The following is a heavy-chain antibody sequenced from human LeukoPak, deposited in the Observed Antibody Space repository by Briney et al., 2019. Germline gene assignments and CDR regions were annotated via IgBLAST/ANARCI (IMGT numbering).Heavy chain of an antibody. J-gene: IGHJ4*02. V-gene: IGHV3-21*04. Sequence: GGSLRLSCAASGFTFSSYSMNWVRQAPGKGLEWVSSISSSSSYIYYADSVKGRFTISRDNAKNSLYLQMNSLRAEDTALYYCAKSRDGYNYYFDYWGQGTLVTVSS. D-gene: IGHD5-24*01. CDR1: GFTFSSYS. CDR2: ISSSSSYI. CDR3: AKSRDGYNYYFDY.